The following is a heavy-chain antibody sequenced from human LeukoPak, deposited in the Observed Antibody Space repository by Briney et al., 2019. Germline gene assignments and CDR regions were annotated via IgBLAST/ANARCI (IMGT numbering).Heavy chain of an antibody. CDR1: GFTFSNYG. Sequence: GGSLRLSCAASGFTFSNYGMHWVRQAPGKGLEWVAVIRYDGSNKYYADSVKGRFTISRDNSKNTVNLQMNSLRGEDTAVYYCAKEGRTVTTGGDLGLDYWGQGTLVTVSS. D-gene: IGHD4-11*01. J-gene: IGHJ4*02. V-gene: IGHV3-30*02. CDR2: IRYDGSNK. CDR3: AKEGRTVTTGGDLGLDY.